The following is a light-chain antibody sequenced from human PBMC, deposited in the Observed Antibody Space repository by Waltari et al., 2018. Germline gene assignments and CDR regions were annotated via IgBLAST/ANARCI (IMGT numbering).Light chain of an antibody. V-gene: IGLV4-69*01. CDR1: RGHSSNI. Sequence: QLVLTQSPSGSASLGASVKLTCTLSRGHSSNIIALHHQQPEKGPRYLMKVNGEGSHSKGDEIPDRFTGSSSGAERYLTISSLQSEDEADYYCQTGGHGTWVIGGGTKLTVL. J-gene: IGLJ3*02. CDR3: QTGGHGTWV. CDR2: VNGEGSH.